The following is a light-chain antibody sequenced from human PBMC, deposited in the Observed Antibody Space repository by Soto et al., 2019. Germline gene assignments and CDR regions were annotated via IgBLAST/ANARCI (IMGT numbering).Light chain of an antibody. V-gene: IGLV2-23*02. J-gene: IGLJ1*01. Sequence: QSALTQPASVSGSPRQSITISCTGTNSDVGSYNLVSWFQQHPGKAPKLVIYEVNKRPSGVSDRFSGSKSGNTASLTISGLQAEDEADYYCFSYAGDSVYVFGTGTKVTVL. CDR2: EVN. CDR1: NSDVGSYNL. CDR3: FSYAGDSVYV.